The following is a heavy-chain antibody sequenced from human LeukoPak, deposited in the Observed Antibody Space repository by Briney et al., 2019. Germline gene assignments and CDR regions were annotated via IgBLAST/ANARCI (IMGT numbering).Heavy chain of an antibody. CDR1: GFTFSSYA. D-gene: IGHD3-10*01. CDR3: AKVGRDLVLWFGESTTYYFDY. CDR2: ISGSGGST. J-gene: IGHJ4*02. V-gene: IGHV3-23*01. Sequence: GGSLRLSCAASGFTFSSYAMSWVRQAPGKGLEWVSAISGSGGSTYYADSVKGRFTISRDNSKNTLYLKMNSLRAEDTAVYYCAKVGRDLVLWFGESTTYYFDYWGQGTLVTVSS.